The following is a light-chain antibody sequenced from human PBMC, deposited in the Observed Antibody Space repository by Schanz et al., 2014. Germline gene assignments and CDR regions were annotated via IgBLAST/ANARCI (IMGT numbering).Light chain of an antibody. Sequence: EIVLTQSPGTLSLFPGERATLSCRASRSVTSSSLAWYHQKPGQPPRLLIYGVFNRATGIPDRFSGSGSGTDFTLTISSLQAEDVAVYYCQQYYSNPLTFGGGTKVEIK. CDR2: GVF. J-gene: IGKJ4*01. V-gene: IGKV3-20*01. CDR3: QQYYSNPLT. CDR1: RSVTSSS.